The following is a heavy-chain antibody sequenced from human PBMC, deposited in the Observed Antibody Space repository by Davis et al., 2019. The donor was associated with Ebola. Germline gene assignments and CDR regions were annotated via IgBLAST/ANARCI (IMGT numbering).Heavy chain of an antibody. Sequence: GESLNISCAASGFTFSSSNTPWLRQPPGKGPERVSYISSSGSTIYYADPVKGRFTISRDNAKNSLYLQMNSLRAEDTAVYYCARNWGLSGYYYGMDVWGQGTTVTVSS. V-gene: IGHV3-48*03. D-gene: IGHD7-27*01. J-gene: IGHJ6*02. CDR3: ARNWGLSGYYYGMDV. CDR1: GFTFSSSN. CDR2: ISSSGSTI.